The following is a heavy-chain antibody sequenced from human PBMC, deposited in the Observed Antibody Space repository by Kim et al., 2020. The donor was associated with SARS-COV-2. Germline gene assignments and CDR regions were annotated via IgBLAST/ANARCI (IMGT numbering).Heavy chain of an antibody. V-gene: IGHV3-7*01. J-gene: IGHJ6*03. CDR3: SRDLVTPTYYYSYYYMDV. D-gene: IGHD2-21*02. CDR2: IKQDGSEK. CDR1: GFTFSSYW. Sequence: GGSLRLSCAASGFTFSSYWLSWVRQAPGKGLEWVANIKQDGSEKYYVDSVKGRFTIDREHAKNSLYPQMNSLRAEDTAGYYCSRDLVTPTYYYSYYYMDVWGKGTTVTVSS.